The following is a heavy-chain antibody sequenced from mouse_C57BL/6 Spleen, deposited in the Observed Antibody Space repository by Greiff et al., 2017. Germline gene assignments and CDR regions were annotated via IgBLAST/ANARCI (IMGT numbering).Heavy chain of an antibody. CDR2: IDPSDSYT. J-gene: IGHJ2*01. CDR3: ASGYFDY. CDR1: GYTFTSYW. V-gene: IGHV1-59*01. Sequence: QVQLQQPGAELVRPGTSVKLSCKASGYTFTSYWMHWVKQRPGQGLEWIGVIDPSDSYTNYNQKFKGKATLTVDTSSSTAYMQLSSLTSEDSAVYYCASGYFDYWGQGTTLTGSS.